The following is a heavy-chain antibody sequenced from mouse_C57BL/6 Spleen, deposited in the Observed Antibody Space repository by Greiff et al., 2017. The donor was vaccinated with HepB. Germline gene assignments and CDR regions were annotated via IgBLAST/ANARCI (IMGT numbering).Heavy chain of an antibody. CDR2: IYPGSGST. CDR3: ARRGVGDSSYAMDY. J-gene: IGHJ4*01. D-gene: IGHD1-1*01. Sequence: QVQLQQPGAELVKPGASVKMSCKASGYTFTSYWITWVKQRPGQGLEWIGDIYPGSGSTNYNEKFKSKATLTVDTSSSTAYMQLSSLTSEDSAVYYCARRGVGDSSYAMDYWGQGTSVTVSS. V-gene: IGHV1-55*01. CDR1: GYTFTSYW.